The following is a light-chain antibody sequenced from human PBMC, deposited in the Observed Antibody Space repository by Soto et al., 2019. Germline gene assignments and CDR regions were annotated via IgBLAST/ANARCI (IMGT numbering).Light chain of an antibody. CDR2: DVS. CDR3: SSYTSSSTHWV. CDR1: GSDVGGYNY. J-gene: IGLJ3*02. V-gene: IGLV2-14*01. Sequence: QSVLTQPASVSGSPGQSITISCTGTGSDVGGYNYVSWYQQHPGKAPKLMIYDVSNRPSGVSNRFSGSKSGNTASLTISGLQAEDEADYYCSSYTSSSTHWVFGGGTKLTVL.